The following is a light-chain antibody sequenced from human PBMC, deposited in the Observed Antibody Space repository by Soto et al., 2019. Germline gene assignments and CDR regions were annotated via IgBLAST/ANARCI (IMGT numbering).Light chain of an antibody. Sequence: QSVLAQPRSVSGSPGQSVTISCTGTSSDVGGYNYVSWYQQHPGKAPKLMIYDVRKWPSGVPDRFSGSKFGNTASLTISGLQAEDEADYYCCSYAGTYSYVFGTGTKVTV. CDR2: DVR. CDR3: CSYAGTYSYV. CDR1: SSDVGGYNY. J-gene: IGLJ1*01. V-gene: IGLV2-11*01.